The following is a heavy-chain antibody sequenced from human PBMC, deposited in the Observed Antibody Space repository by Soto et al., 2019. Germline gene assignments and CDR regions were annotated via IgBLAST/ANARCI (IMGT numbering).Heavy chain of an antibody. D-gene: IGHD2-2*01. J-gene: IGHJ6*02. CDR3: AGGNCSSTSCFIYYYYYGMDV. Sequence: GASVKVSCKASGGTFSSYVISRVRQAPGQGLEWMGGIIPIFGTANYAQKFQGRVTITADESTSTAYMELSSLRSEDTAVYYCAGGNCSSTSCFIYYYYYGMDVWGQGTTVTVSS. CDR1: GGTFSSYV. V-gene: IGHV1-69*13. CDR2: IIPIFGTA.